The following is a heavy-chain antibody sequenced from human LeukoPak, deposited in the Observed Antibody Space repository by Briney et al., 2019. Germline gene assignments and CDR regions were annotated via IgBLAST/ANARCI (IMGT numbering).Heavy chain of an antibody. CDR2: IYYSGST. CDR1: GGSISSSSYY. J-gene: IGHJ4*02. Sequence: PSETLSLTCTVSGGSISSSSYYWGWIRQPPGKGLEWIESIYYSGSTYYNPSLKSRVTISVDTSKNQFSLKLSSVTAADTAVYYCARERPRDGYKLFDYWGQGTLVTVSS. D-gene: IGHD5-24*01. V-gene: IGHV4-39*02. CDR3: ARERPRDGYKLFDY.